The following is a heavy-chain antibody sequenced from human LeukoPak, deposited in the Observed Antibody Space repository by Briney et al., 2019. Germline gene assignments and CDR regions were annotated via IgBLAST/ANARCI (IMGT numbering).Heavy chain of an antibody. CDR2: IYYSGST. Sequence: PSETLSLTCTVSGGSISSYYWSWIRQPPGKGLEWIGYIYYSGSTNYNPSLKSRVTISVDTSKNQFSLKLSSVTAADTAVYYCARAARASFSYTFGGLGWFDPWGQGTLVTVSS. D-gene: IGHD3-9*01. J-gene: IGHJ5*02. CDR3: ARAARASFSYTFGGLGWFDP. V-gene: IGHV4-59*01. CDR1: GGSISSYY.